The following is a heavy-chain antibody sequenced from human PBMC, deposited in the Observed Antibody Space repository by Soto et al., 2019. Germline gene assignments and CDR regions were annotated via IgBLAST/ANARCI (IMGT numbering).Heavy chain of an antibody. CDR3: TARLLFLEWLHQADAFDI. CDR1: GFTFSNAW. J-gene: IGHJ3*02. CDR2: IKSKTDGGTT. D-gene: IGHD3-3*01. Sequence: PGGSLRLACAASGFTFSNAWMNWVRQAPGKGLEWVGRIKSKTDGGTTDYAAPVKGRFTISRDDSKNTLYLQMNSLKTEDTAVYYCTARLLFLEWLHQADAFDIWGQRKMDT. V-gene: IGHV3-15*07.